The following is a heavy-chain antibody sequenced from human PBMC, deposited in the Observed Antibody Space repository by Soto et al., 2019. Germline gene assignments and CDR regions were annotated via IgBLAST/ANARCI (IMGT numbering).Heavy chain of an antibody. V-gene: IGHV1-69*01. J-gene: IGHJ6*02. CDR2: IIPIFGTA. Sequence: QVQLVQSGAEVKKPGSSVKVSCKASGGTFSSYAISWVRQAPGQGLEWMGGIIPIFGTANYAQKFQGRVTITADESTSTAYMERSSLRTEDRAVYYCARGEVGASYYDYDGMDVWGQGTTVTGSS. D-gene: IGHD1-26*01. CDR3: ARGEVGASYYDYDGMDV. CDR1: GGTFSSYA.